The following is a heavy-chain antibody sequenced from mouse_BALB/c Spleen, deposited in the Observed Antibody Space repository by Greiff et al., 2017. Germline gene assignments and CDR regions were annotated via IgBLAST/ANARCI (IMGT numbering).Heavy chain of an antibody. Sequence: ESGGDLVKPGGSLKLSCAASGFTFSSYGMSWVRQTPDKRLEWVATISSGGSYTYYPDSVKGRFTISRDNAKNTLYLQMSSLKSEDTAMYYCARQEGYYGSSYVDYWGQGTTLTVSS. CDR1: GFTFSSYG. J-gene: IGHJ2*01. V-gene: IGHV5-6*01. D-gene: IGHD1-1*01. CDR3: ARQEGYYGSSYVDY. CDR2: ISSGGSYT.